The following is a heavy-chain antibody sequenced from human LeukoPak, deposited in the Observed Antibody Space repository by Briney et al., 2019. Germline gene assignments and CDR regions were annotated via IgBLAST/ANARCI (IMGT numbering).Heavy chain of an antibody. CDR1: GFTFSSYE. CDR2: ISSSGSTI. D-gene: IGHD6-13*01. J-gene: IGHJ4*02. Sequence: GGSLRLSCAASGFTFSSYEMNWVRQAPGKGLEWVSYISSSGSTIYYADSVKGRFTISRDNAKNSLYLQMNSLRAEDTAVYYCAREQQPYYFDYWGQGTLVTVSS. V-gene: IGHV3-48*03. CDR3: AREQQPYYFDY.